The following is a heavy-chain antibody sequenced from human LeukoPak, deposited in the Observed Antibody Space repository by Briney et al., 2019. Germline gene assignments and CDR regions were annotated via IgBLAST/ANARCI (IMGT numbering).Heavy chain of an antibody. V-gene: IGHV4-59*12. Sequence: SETLSLTCTVSGGSISSYYWSWIRQPPGKGLEWIGYIYYSGSTNYNPSLKSRVTISVDRSKNQFSLKLSSVTAADTAVYYCARVGFPYYFDYWGQGTLVTVSS. CDR3: ARVGFPYYFDY. D-gene: IGHD3-10*01. CDR2: IYYSGST. CDR1: GGSISSYY. J-gene: IGHJ4*02.